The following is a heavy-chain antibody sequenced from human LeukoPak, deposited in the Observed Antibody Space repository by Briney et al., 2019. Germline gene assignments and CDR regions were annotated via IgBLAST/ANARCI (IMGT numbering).Heavy chain of an antibody. CDR1: GFTFSDNY. V-gene: IGHV3-11*01. D-gene: IGHD3-16*01. Sequence: GGSLRLSCAASGFTFSDNYMSWIRQAPGKGLEWVSFIRISGATIHYADSVRGRLTISRDNAKNSLYLQMNSLRAEDTAMYYCARTIIGIYGSFEYYFDLWGQGTLVTVSS. CDR3: ARTIIGIYGSFEYYFDL. J-gene: IGHJ4*02. CDR2: IRISGATI.